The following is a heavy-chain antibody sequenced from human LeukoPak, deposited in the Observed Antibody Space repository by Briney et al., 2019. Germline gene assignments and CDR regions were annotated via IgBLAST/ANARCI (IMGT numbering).Heavy chain of an antibody. CDR1: GFTFSNAW. V-gene: IGHV3-15*01. J-gene: IGHJ4*02. D-gene: IGHD6-13*01. Sequence: GGSLRLSCAASGFTFSNAWMSWVRQAPGKGLEWVGRIKSKTDGGTTDYAAPVKGRFTISRDDSKNTLYLQMNSLKTEDTAVYYCTTGLVAAAGIDYFDYWGQGTLVTVSS. CDR2: IKSKTDGGTT. CDR3: TTGLVAAAGIDYFDY.